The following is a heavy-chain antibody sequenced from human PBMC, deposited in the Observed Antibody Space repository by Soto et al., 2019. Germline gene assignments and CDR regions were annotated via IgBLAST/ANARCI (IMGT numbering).Heavy chain of an antibody. CDR2: MNPNSGNT. J-gene: IGHJ4*02. V-gene: IGHV1-8*01. Sequence: ASVKVSCKASGYTFTSYDINWVRQATGQGLEWMGWMNPNSGNTGYAQKFQGRVTMTRNTSISTAYMELSSLRSEDTAVYYCARGPDRYDILRDDYWGQGTLVTVSS. D-gene: IGHD3-9*01. CDR1: GYTFTSYD. CDR3: ARGPDRYDILRDDY.